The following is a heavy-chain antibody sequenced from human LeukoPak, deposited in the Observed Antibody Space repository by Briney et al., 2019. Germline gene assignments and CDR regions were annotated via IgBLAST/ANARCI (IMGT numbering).Heavy chain of an antibody. CDR2: ISAYNGNT. Sequence: GASVKVSCKASGYTFTSYGISWVRQAPGQELEWMGWISAYNGNTNYAQKLQGRVTMTTDTSTSTAYMELRSLRSDDTAVYYCARDFARFGELLSHDYWGQGTLVTVSS. J-gene: IGHJ4*02. V-gene: IGHV1-18*01. CDR1: GYTFTSYG. D-gene: IGHD3-10*01. CDR3: ARDFARFGELLSHDY.